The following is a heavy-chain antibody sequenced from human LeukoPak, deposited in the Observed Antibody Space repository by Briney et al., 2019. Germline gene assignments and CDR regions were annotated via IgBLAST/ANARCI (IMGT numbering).Heavy chain of an antibody. D-gene: IGHD5-12*01. CDR1: GGTFNIYA. Sequence: SVTVSCKASGGTFNIYAISWERHAPGQGLEWMGGIIPAFGSANYAQKFQGRVTITTDASTSTAYMELSSLRSDDTVVYYCARGGYSGYDFGPFHYWGQGTLVTVSS. V-gene: IGHV1-69*05. CDR2: IIPAFGSA. CDR3: ARGGYSGYDFGPFHY. J-gene: IGHJ4*02.